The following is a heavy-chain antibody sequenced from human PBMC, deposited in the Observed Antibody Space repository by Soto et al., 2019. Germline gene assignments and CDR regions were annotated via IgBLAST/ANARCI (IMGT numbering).Heavy chain of an antibody. CDR1: GFTFSSYS. Sequence: PGGSLRLSCAASGFTFSSYSMNWVRQAPGKGLEWASDISNSSSSTYYADSVKGRFTISRDNSKSTLYLQMNSLRAEDTALYYCAKGRSYYYYYGVDVWGQGTTVTVSS. CDR2: ISNSSSST. CDR3: AKGRSYYYYYGVDV. J-gene: IGHJ6*02. V-gene: IGHV3-23*01.